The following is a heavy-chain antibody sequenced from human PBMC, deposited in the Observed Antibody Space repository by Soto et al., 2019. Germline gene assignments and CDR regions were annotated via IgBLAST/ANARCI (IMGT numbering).Heavy chain of an antibody. CDR3: AGVQYSSGSHRWFDP. CDR2: IYTSGST. Sequence: QVQLQESGPGLVKPSGTLSLTCTVSGGSISGYYWSWIRQPAGKGLEWIGRIYTSGSTNYNPSLKSRVTMSVDTSQNQVTLKLSSVTAADTAVYYCAGVQYSSGSHRWFDPWGQGTLVIVSS. J-gene: IGHJ5*02. V-gene: IGHV4-4*07. D-gene: IGHD6-19*01. CDR1: GGSISGYY.